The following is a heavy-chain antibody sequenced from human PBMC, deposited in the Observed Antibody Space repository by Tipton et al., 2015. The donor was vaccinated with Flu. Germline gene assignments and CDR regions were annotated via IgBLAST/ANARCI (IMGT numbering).Heavy chain of an antibody. D-gene: IGHD3-22*01. J-gene: IGHJ4*02. V-gene: IGHV4-39*01. CDR1: GSSVADGSVY. CDR2: VSHSGTS. CDR3: VSYIYDTHGPFFDF. Sequence: TLSLTCIVFGSSVADGSVYWGWVRQSTGMGLDWIGSVSHSGTSDYNPSLKSRVTISEDTSKNQVSLKLTSVTAADTAIYYCVSYIYDTHGPFFDFWGQGILVSVSS.